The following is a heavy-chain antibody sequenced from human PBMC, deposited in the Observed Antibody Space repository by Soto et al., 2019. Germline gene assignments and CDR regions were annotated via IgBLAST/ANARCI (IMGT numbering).Heavy chain of an antibody. CDR3: ARGLTGYYNRDDAFDI. J-gene: IGHJ3*02. CDR2: IYYSGST. V-gene: IGHV4-39*01. Sequence: QLQLQESGPGLVKPSETLSLTCTVSGGSISSSSYYWGWIRQPPGKGLEWIGSIYYSGSTYYNPSLKSRVTISVDTSKNQFSLKLSSVTAADTAVYYCARGLTGYYNRDDAFDIWGQGTMVTASS. D-gene: IGHD3-9*01. CDR1: GGSISSSSYY.